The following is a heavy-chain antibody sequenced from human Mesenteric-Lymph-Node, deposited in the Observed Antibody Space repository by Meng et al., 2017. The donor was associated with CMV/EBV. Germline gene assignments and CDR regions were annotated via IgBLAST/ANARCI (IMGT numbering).Heavy chain of an antibody. D-gene: IGHD1-26*01. CDR3: VKDIYREKQVGAHDY. CDR2: INWNGGST. V-gene: IGHV3-20*04. CDR1: GFTFDDYG. Sequence: GGSLRLSCAASGFTFDDYGMSWVRQAPGKGLEWVSGINWNGGSTGYADSVKGRFTISRDNAKNSLYLQMNSLRAEDTALYYCVKDIYREKQVGAHDYWGQGTLVTVSS. J-gene: IGHJ4*02.